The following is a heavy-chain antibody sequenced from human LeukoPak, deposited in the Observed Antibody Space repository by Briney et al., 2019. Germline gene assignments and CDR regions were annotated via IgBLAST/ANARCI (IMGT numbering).Heavy chain of an antibody. D-gene: IGHD3-22*01. V-gene: IGHV1-18*01. CDR2: MNPNSGNT. Sequence: ASVKVSCKASGYTFTSYDINWVRQATGQGLEWMGWMNPNSGNTNYAQKLQGRVTMTTDTSTSTAYMELRSLRSDDTAVYYCARDLDLTNYYDSSGYYCRFDYWGQGTLVTVSS. CDR3: ARDLDLTNYYDSSGYYCRFDY. J-gene: IGHJ4*02. CDR1: GYTFTSYD.